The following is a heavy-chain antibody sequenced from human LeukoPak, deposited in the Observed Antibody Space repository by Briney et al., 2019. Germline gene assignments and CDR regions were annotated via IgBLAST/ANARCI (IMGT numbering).Heavy chain of an antibody. CDR3: ARHYGVVIIAWFDP. V-gene: IGHV4-59*08. Sequence: PSETLSLTCTVSGGSISTYYWSWIRQPPGKGLGWIGYVYYSGTTNYNPSLKSRVTISVDTSRNQFSLKLSSVTAVDTAVYYCARHYGVVIIAWFDPWGQGTLVTVSS. J-gene: IGHJ5*02. CDR1: GGSISTYY. CDR2: VYYSGTT. D-gene: IGHD3-3*01.